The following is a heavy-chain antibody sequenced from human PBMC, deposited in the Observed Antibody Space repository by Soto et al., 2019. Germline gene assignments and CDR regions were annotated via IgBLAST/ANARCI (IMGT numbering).Heavy chain of an antibody. CDR2: IKSKTDGGTT. CDR1: GFTFSNAW. CDR3: TTDNERITIFGVGHYGMDV. D-gene: IGHD3-3*01. Sequence: PGGSLRLSCAASGFTFSNAWMSWVRQAPGKGLEWVGRIKSKTDGGTTDYAAPVKGRFTISRDDSKNTLYLQMNSLKTEDTAVYYCTTDNERITIFGVGHYGMDVWGQGTTVTVSS. J-gene: IGHJ6*02. V-gene: IGHV3-15*01.